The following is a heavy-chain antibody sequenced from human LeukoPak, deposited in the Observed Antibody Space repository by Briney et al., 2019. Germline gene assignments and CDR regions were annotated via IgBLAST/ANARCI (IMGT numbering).Heavy chain of an antibody. CDR2: ISTYNGNT. J-gene: IGHJ4*02. Sequence: ASVKVSCKASGYTFTSYGISWVRQAPGQGLEWMGWISTYNGNTNYAQKLQGRVTMTTDTSTTTAYMELRSLTSDDTAVYYCARDPTTQTFDYWSQGTLVTVSS. CDR1: GYTFTSYG. V-gene: IGHV1-18*01. D-gene: IGHD4-11*01. CDR3: ARDPTTQTFDY.